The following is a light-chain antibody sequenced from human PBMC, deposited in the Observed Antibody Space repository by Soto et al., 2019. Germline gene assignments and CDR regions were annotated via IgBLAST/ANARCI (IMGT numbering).Light chain of an antibody. Sequence: QSVLTQPASVSESPGQSITLSCTGTSSDVGGYNYVSWYQHHPGKVPKLMIYEVSNRPLGISNRFSGSKSGNTASLTISGLQSEDEADYYCSSYTTSYTQVFGGGTQLTVL. CDR3: SSYTTSYTQV. CDR2: EVS. J-gene: IGLJ2*01. CDR1: SSDVGGYNY. V-gene: IGLV2-14*01.